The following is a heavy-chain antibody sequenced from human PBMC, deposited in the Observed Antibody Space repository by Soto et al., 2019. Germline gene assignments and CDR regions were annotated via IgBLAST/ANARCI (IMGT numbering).Heavy chain of an antibody. Sequence: EVQLVESGGGLVQPGRSLRLSCAASGFTFDDYAMHWVRQAPGKGLEWVSGISWNSGSIGYADSVKGRFTISRDNAKNSLYLQMNSLRADDTALYYCAKAQFQNYADYYFDYWGQGTLVTVSS. J-gene: IGHJ4*02. CDR1: GFTFDDYA. CDR2: ISWNSGSI. V-gene: IGHV3-9*01. CDR3: AKAQFQNYADYYFDY. D-gene: IGHD4-17*01.